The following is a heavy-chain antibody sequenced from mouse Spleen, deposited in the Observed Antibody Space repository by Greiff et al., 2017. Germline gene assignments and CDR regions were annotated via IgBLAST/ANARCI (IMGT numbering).Heavy chain of an antibody. CDR2: IHPNSGST. CDR3: ASITTGSLYYFDY. Sequence: VQLQQSGAELAKPGASVKLSCKASGYTFTSYWMHWVKQRPGQGLEWIGMIHPNSGSTNYNEKFKSKATLTVDKSSSTAYMQLSSLTSEDSAVYYCASITTGSLYYFDYWGQGTTLTVSS. D-gene: IGHD1-1*01. V-gene: IGHV1-64*01. CDR1: GYTFTSYW. J-gene: IGHJ2*01.